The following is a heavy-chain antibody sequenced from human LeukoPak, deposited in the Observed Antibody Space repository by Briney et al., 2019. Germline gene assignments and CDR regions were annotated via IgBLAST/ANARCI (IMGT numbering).Heavy chain of an antibody. J-gene: IGHJ4*02. CDR1: GFTFSSYS. V-gene: IGHV3-21*01. Sequence: PGGSLRLSCAASGFTFSSYSMNWVRQAPGKGLGWVSSISSSSSYIYYADSVKGRFTISRDNAKNSLYLQMNSLRAEDTAVYYCARDLKASFDYWGQGTLVTVSS. CDR3: ARDLKASFDY. CDR2: ISSSSSYI.